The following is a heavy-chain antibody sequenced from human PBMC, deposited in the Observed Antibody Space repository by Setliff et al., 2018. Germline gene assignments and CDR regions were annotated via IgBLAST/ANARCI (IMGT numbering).Heavy chain of an antibody. CDR2: IKQDGSEK. D-gene: IGHD3-22*01. CDR1: GFTFSTYW. CDR3: AKESIDYYDSSGSLSTPFDY. J-gene: IGHJ4*02. Sequence: PGGSLRLSCAASGFTFSTYWMSWVRQAPGKGLEWVANIKQDGSEKYYVDSVKGRFSISRDNAKNSLYLQMNSLRAEDTAVYYCAKESIDYYDSSGSLSTPFDYWGQGTLVTVSS. V-gene: IGHV3-7*01.